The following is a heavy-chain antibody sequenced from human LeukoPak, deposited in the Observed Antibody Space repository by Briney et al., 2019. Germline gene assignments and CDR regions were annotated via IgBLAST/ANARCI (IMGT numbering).Heavy chain of an antibody. CDR2: ISWNSGSI. D-gene: IGHD3-10*01. Sequence: GRSLRLSCAASGFTFDDYAMHWVRQAPGKGLEWVSGISWNSGSIGYADSVKGRFTISRDNATNSLYLQMNSLRAEDTALYYCAKDIAGEPPYYYMDVWGKGTTVTVSS. J-gene: IGHJ6*03. CDR1: GFTFDDYA. CDR3: AKDIAGEPPYYYMDV. V-gene: IGHV3-9*01.